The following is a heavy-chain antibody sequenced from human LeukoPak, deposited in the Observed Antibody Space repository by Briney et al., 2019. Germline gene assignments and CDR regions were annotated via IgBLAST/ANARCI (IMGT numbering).Heavy chain of an antibody. Sequence: GASVKVFCKASGYTFTTYDINWVRQVTGQGLEWMGWMNPNSGNTGYAQKIQGRVTMTRNTSINTAYMELSSLRSEDTAVYYCARGPSRDYGSGSSWFDPWGQGTLVTVSS. D-gene: IGHD3-10*01. CDR1: GYTFTTYD. CDR3: ARGPSRDYGSGSSWFDP. V-gene: IGHV1-8*01. CDR2: MNPNSGNT. J-gene: IGHJ5*02.